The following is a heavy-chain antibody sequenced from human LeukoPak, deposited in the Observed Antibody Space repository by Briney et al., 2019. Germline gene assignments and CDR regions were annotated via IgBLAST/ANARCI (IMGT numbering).Heavy chain of an antibody. Sequence: GGSLRLSCAASGFTVSRNYMNWVRQPPGKGLEWVSAIYTGGSTYYADSVKGRFTISRDNSKSTLYLQMNSLRAEDTAVYYCAKDTSGSTSYSYHYGMDVWGQGTTVTVSS. D-gene: IGHD1-26*01. CDR3: AKDTSGSTSYSYHYGMDV. CDR1: GFTVSRNY. CDR2: IYTGGST. J-gene: IGHJ6*02. V-gene: IGHV3-53*03.